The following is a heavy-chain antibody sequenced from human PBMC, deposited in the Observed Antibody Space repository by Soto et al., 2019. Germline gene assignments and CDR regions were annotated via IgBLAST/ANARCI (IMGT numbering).Heavy chain of an antibody. CDR1: GFTFNTYS. V-gene: IGHV3-48*02. Sequence: EVQLVESGGGLVQPGGSLRLSCAASGFTFNTYSMNWVRQTPEKGQEWVAYITSGSTRILYADSVRGRFTISRDNAKDSLYLQMTSLRDEDTAMYYCTRDPHALDFWGQGTRVIVSS. D-gene: IGHD2-2*01. J-gene: IGHJ4*02. CDR3: TRDPHALDF. CDR2: ITSGSTRI.